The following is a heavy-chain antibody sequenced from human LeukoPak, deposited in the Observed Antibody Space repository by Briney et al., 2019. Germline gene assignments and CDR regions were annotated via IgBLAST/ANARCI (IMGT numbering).Heavy chain of an antibody. V-gene: IGHV4-39*01. Sequence: SETLSLTCTVSDDSISTGNYFWGWIRQPPGKDLEWIGKIFRSGTTYYNPSLESRVTLSVDTSRKQFSLNLKYATAADTAVYYCARHQCSGDSCYPQHYYYYHMDVWGKGTTVTVSS. J-gene: IGHJ6*03. CDR3: ARHQCSGDSCYPQHYYYYHMDV. CDR1: DDSISTGNYF. CDR2: IFRSGTT. D-gene: IGHD2-15*01.